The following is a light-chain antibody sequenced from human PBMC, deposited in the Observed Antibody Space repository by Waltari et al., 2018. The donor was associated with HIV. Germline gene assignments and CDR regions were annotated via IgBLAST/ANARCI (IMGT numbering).Light chain of an antibody. CDR3: QAFGGT. CDR1: QSVRNR. V-gene: IGKV3-15*01. J-gene: IGKJ3*01. Sequence: VMTQSPATLSVSPGQRATLSCGASQSVRNRLAWYQQRPGQSRRLLIYDASTRATGVPDRFSASGSGTECTLTITSLQSEDFALYYCQAFGGTFGPGTRV. CDR2: DAS.